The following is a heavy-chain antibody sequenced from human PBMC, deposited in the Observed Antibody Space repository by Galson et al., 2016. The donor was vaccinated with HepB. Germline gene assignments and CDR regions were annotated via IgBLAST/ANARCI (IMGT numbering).Heavy chain of an antibody. Sequence: SLRLSCAASGFTFKKYGMHWVRQAPGKGLEWVEVVWFDESNKYYADSVKGRFTISRDNSMNPVYLYMNSLRAEDTAVFYCARDPGRDDGMDVWGQGTTVTVSS. V-gene: IGHV3-33*01. CDR1: GFTFKKYG. J-gene: IGHJ6*02. CDR2: VWFDESNK. D-gene: IGHD3-10*01. CDR3: ARDPGRDDGMDV.